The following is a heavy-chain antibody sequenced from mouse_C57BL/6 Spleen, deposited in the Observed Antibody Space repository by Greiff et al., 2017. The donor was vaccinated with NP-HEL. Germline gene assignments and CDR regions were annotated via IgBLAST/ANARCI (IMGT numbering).Heavy chain of an antibody. J-gene: IGHJ2*01. CDR3: ARGEKETGAYFDY. CDR2: INPSNGGT. Sequence: QVQLQQPGTELVKPGASVKLSCKASGYTFTSYWMHWVKQRPGQGLEWIGNINPSNGGTNYNEKFKSKATLTVDKYSSTAYMQLSSLTSEDSAVYYCARGEKETGAYFDYWGQGTTLTVSS. V-gene: IGHV1-53*01. D-gene: IGHD4-1*01. CDR1: GYTFTSYW.